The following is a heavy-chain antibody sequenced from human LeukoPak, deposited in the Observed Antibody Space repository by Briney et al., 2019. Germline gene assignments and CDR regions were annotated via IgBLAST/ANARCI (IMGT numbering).Heavy chain of an antibody. Sequence: KPSETLSLTCTVSTYSISSDYFWGWIRQPPGKGLEWIGYIYYSGNADSNPSLKSRVTMSVDTSRNQFSLKLTSVTAADTAVYYCARHEPLGRGAWDYWGQGILVTVSS. D-gene: IGHD1-14*01. CDR1: TYSISSDYF. V-gene: IGHV4-38-2*02. CDR2: IYYSGNA. J-gene: IGHJ4*02. CDR3: ARHEPLGRGAWDY.